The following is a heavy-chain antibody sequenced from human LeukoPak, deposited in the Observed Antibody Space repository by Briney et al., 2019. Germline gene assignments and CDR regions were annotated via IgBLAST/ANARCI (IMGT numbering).Heavy chain of an antibody. V-gene: IGHV3-66*01. D-gene: IGHD3-10*01. CDR2: IYSGGST. CDR1: GFTFSSYS. CDR3: ARDYYGSGSSSMDV. Sequence: GGSLRLSCAASGFTFSSYSMNWVRQAPGKGLEWVSVIYSGGSTYYADSVKGRFTISRDNAKNSLYLQMNSLRAEDTAVYYCARDYYGSGSSSMDVWGKGTTVTISS. J-gene: IGHJ6*03.